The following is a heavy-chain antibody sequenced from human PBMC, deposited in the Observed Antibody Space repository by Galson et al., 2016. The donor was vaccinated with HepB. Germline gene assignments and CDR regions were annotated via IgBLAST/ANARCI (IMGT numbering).Heavy chain of an antibody. CDR1: GFTFSDYG. Sequence: SLRLSCAASGFTFSDYGMHWVRQAPGKRLEYVSAISGDGGSAYYAGSVKGRFTISRDNLKNMVYLHMSSLRAEDTAVYYCVNLWTKQYHGMDVWGQGTLVTVSS. CDR2: ISGDGGSA. D-gene: IGHD2/OR15-2a*01. V-gene: IGHV3-64D*06. CDR3: VNLWTKQYHGMDV. J-gene: IGHJ4*02.